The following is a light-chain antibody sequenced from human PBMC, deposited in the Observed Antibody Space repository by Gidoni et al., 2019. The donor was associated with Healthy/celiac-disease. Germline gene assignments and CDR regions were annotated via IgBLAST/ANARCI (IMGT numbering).Light chain of an antibody. Sequence: DIQMTQSPSSLSASVGDRVTITCRASQSISSYLNWYQQKPGKAPKLLIYAASSLQSGVPSRFSGSGSGTDFTLTISSQQPEDFATYYCQQSYSTPRTFXQXTKVXIK. V-gene: IGKV1-39*01. CDR2: AAS. J-gene: IGKJ1*01. CDR1: QSISSY. CDR3: QQSYSTPRT.